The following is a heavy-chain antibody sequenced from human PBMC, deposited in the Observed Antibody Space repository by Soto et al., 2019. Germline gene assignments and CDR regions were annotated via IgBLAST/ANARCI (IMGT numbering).Heavy chain of an antibody. Sequence: SETLSLTCTVSRGSISTYYWSWIRQPPGKRLEWIGYIYYSGNTNYNPSLRSRVTISVDTSKNQFSLNLSSVTAADTAIYYCARVGDGHFDYWGQGALVTVSS. J-gene: IGHJ4*02. CDR3: ARVGDGHFDY. D-gene: IGHD1-26*01. CDR2: IYYSGNT. V-gene: IGHV4-59*01. CDR1: RGSISTYY.